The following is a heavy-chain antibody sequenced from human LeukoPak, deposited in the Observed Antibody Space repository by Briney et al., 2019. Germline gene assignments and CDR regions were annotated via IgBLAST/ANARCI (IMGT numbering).Heavy chain of an antibody. Sequence: GGSLRLSCAASGFTFSSYGMSWVRQAPGKGLEWVSAISGGAISTYYADSVKGRFTISRDNSKNTLYLQMNSLRAEDTAVYYCAKSEGITTIVVVITSFDYWGQGTLVTVSS. CDR2: ISGGAIST. J-gene: IGHJ4*02. CDR1: GFTFSSYG. V-gene: IGHV3-23*01. D-gene: IGHD3-22*01. CDR3: AKSEGITTIVVVITSFDY.